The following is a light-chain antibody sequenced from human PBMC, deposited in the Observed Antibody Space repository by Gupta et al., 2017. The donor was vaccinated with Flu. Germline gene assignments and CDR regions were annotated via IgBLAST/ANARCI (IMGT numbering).Light chain of an antibody. CDR3: QQYNSYPWT. CDR2: AAS. V-gene: IGKV1-16*02. J-gene: IGKJ1*01. Sequence: DIPMTQSPSSLSASVGDRVTITCRASPGISNYLAWFQQKPGKAPKSLIYAASSLQSGVPSKFSGSGSGTDFTPTISSLQPEDVATYYYQQYNSYPWTFGQGTKVEIK. CDR1: PGISNY.